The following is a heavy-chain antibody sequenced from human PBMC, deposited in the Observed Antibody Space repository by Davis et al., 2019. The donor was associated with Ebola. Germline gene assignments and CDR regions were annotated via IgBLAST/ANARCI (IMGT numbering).Heavy chain of an antibody. CDR2: INTHNGNT. CDR1: GYTFTSYV. Sequence: ASVKVSCKASGYTFTSYVITWVRQASGQGLEWMGWINTHNGNTNYAQNVQGRVTMTTDTSTSTAYMEVGILRSDDTAVYYCATAQFPTTSDHCGQGTLVTVSS. V-gene: IGHV1-18*04. D-gene: IGHD1-1*01. J-gene: IGHJ4*02. CDR3: ATAQFPTTSDH.